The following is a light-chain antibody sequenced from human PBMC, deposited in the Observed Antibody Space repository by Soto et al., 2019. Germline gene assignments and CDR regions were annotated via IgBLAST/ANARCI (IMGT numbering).Light chain of an antibody. J-gene: IGKJ3*01. CDR3: QPCGTSAL. CDR2: AS. V-gene: IGKV3-20*01. CDR1: QSVSDIY. Sequence: EIVLTQSPGTLSLSPGERATLSCRASQSVSDIYLAWYQQKPGQAPRLLISASNRSTGIPDRFRGSGSGTDFTLTSSRREPQEFAEYYCQPCGTSALFGPGTKVDIK.